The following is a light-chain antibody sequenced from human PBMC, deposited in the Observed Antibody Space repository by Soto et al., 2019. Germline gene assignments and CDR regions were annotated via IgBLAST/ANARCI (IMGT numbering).Light chain of an antibody. CDR2: KSS. Sequence: DIQMTQSPSTLSASVGDRVTITCRASQSISDWLAWYQQRSGKAPKLLIYKSSSLQSGVPPRFIGSGSGTEFTLTISSLQPDDFATYYCQQYNRFPSTFGQGTKLEI. J-gene: IGKJ2*01. V-gene: IGKV1-5*03. CDR3: QQYNRFPST. CDR1: QSISDW.